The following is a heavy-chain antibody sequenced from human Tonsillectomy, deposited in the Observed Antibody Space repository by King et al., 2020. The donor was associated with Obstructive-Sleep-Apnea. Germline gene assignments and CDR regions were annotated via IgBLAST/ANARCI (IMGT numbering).Heavy chain of an antibody. Sequence: VQLVESGGGLVQPGGSLGLSCAASGFTFITYWMTWVRQAPGKGLEWVDNIKQDGSEKYYVDSVKGRFTISRDNAKNSLYLQMNSLRAEDTAVYYCARAVYYYDSSGYFDYWGQGTLVTVSS. CDR3: ARAVYYYDSSGYFDY. CDR1: GFTFITYW. J-gene: IGHJ4*02. D-gene: IGHD3-22*01. V-gene: IGHV3-7*03. CDR2: IKQDGSEK.